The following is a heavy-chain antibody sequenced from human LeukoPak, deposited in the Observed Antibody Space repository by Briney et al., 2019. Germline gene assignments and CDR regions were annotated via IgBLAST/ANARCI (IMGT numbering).Heavy chain of an antibody. V-gene: IGHV4-61*02. Sequence: PSQTLSLPCTVSGGSISSGSYYWSWIRQPAGKGPEWIGRIYASGSTNYNPSLKSRVTISVDTSKNQFSLKLSSVTAADTAVYYCAREFTIFGAFDIWGQGTMVTVSS. D-gene: IGHD3-3*01. CDR3: AREFTIFGAFDI. CDR1: GGSISSGSYY. CDR2: IYASGST. J-gene: IGHJ3*02.